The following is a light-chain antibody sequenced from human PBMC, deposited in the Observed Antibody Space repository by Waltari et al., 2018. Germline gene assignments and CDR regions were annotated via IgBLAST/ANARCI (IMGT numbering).Light chain of an antibody. CDR3: QQSYSSPRS. CDR2: GAS. J-gene: IGKJ2*03. Sequence: DILVTQSPSSLSASVGDRVTITCRASQTINTYINWFQQKPGKAPKLLIYGASTLQSGVPSRFSGSGLGTVFTLTINNLRPEDVATYHCQQSYSSPRSFGQGTKLEI. V-gene: IGKV1-39*01. CDR1: QTINTY.